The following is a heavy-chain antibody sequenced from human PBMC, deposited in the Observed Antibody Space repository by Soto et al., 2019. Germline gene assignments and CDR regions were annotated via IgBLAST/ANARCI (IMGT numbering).Heavy chain of an antibody. D-gene: IGHD5-18*01. CDR3: ARDGDTAMARYYYYGMDV. CDR2: IIPIFGTA. CDR1: GGTFSSYA. Sequence: SVKVSCKASGGTFSSYAISWVRQAPGQGLEWMGGIIPIFGTANYAQKFQGRVTITADESTSTAYMELSSLRSEDTAVYYCARDGDTAMARYYYYGMDVWGQGTTVTVSS. J-gene: IGHJ6*02. V-gene: IGHV1-69*13.